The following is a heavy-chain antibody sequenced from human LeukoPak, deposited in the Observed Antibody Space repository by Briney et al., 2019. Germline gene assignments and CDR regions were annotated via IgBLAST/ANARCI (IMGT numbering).Heavy chain of an antibody. D-gene: IGHD5-18*01. Sequence: GGSLRLSCAASGFTFSSYEMNWVRQAPGKGLEWVSGISWNSGSIGYADSVKGRFTISRDNAKNSLYLQMNSLRAEDMALYYCAKVGGGYSYGPLDYWGQGTLVTVSS. J-gene: IGHJ4*02. CDR3: AKVGGGYSYGPLDY. CDR1: GFTFSSYE. CDR2: ISWNSGSI. V-gene: IGHV3-9*03.